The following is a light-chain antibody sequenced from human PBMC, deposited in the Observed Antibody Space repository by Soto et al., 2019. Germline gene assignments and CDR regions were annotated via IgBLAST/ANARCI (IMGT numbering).Light chain of an antibody. CDR3: QQANIFPFT. J-gene: IGKJ4*01. CDR2: AAS. Sequence: DIQITQSPSSVTASVGDRVTITCRASQNIGNWLAWYQQKPGKVPKFLIYAASSLQTGVPSRFSGTRSGRNFTPTINSLQPEDFATYYCQQANIFPFTFGGGTKVEIK. CDR1: QNIGNW. V-gene: IGKV1-12*02.